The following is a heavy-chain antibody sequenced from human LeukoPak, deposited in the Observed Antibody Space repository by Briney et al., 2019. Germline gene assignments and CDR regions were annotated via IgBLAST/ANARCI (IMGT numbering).Heavy chain of an antibody. J-gene: IGHJ4*02. D-gene: IGHD3-3*01. CDR3: ARSWRDYFDY. Sequence: GGSLRLSCAASGFTFSDHYMDWVRQAPGKGLERVGRTRNKANSYTTEYAASVKGRFTISRDDSKNSLYLQMNSLKTEDTAVYYCARSWRDYFDYWGQGTLVTVSS. CDR1: GFTFSDHY. CDR2: TRNKANSYTT. V-gene: IGHV3-72*01.